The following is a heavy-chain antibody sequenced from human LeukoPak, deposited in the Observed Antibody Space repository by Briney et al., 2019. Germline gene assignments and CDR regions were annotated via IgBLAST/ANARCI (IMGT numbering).Heavy chain of an antibody. CDR3: ARGIAVAEEGYWFDP. CDR2: IGTAGDT. D-gene: IGHD6-19*01. Sequence: GGSVRLSCAASGFTFSSYDMHWVRQATGKGLEWVSAIGTAGDTYYPGSVKGRFTISRENAKNSLYLQMNSLRAGDTAVYYCARGIAVAEEGYWFDPWGQGTLVTVSS. CDR1: GFTFSSYD. J-gene: IGHJ5*02. V-gene: IGHV3-13*01.